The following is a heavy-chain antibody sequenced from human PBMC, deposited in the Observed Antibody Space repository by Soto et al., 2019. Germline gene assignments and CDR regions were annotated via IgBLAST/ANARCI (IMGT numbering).Heavy chain of an antibody. CDR2: ISTICGQA. V-gene: IGHV1-69*13. D-gene: IGHD2-21*02. CDR3: ANPSPSYCGVDCLEAFDL. Sequence: SSVKVSWKASGGTFSSYALIWVRPAPGQGPEWKGWISTICGQASYAQKFKGRVTITADESTSTAYMELSSLISEDTAVYYCANPSPSYCGVDCLEAFDLWGQGTMVTVSS. J-gene: IGHJ3*01. CDR1: GGTFSSYA.